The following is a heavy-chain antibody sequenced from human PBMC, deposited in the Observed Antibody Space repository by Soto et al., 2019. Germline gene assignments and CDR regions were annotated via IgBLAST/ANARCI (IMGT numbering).Heavy chain of an antibody. D-gene: IGHD3-3*02. CDR3: ARYSIFGMDLSSKYNYGVDV. CDR1: GYSFTSYG. Sequence: QVQLVQSGAEVKKPGASVRVSCQASGYSFTSYGITWVRQAPGQGLEWMAWISGYNGNTNYAQKVQDRVTLTTDKSTSTAYMELRSLRSDDTAVYYCARYSIFGMDLSSKYNYGVDVWGQGTTVTVSS. V-gene: IGHV1-18*01. CDR2: ISGYNGNT. J-gene: IGHJ6*02.